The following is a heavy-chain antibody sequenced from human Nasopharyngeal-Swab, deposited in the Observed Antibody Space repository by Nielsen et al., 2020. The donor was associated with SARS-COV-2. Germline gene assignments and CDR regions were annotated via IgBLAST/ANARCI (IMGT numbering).Heavy chain of an antibody. V-gene: IGHV3-9*01. Sequence: SLKISCAASGFTFDDYAMHWVRQAPGKGLEWVSGISWNSGDLGYADSVKGRFTISRDNAKNSLYLQMNSLRAEDTAVYYCARGKAGYCSSTSCYLYFDYWGQGTLVTVSS. CDR2: ISWNSGDL. D-gene: IGHD2-2*01. J-gene: IGHJ4*02. CDR1: GFTFDDYA. CDR3: ARGKAGYCSSTSCYLYFDY.